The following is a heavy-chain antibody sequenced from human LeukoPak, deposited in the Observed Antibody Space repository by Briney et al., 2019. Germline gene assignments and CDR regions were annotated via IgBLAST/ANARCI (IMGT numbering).Heavy chain of an antibody. CDR2: IIPIFGTA. Sequence: ASVKVSCKASGGTFSSYAISWVRQAPGQGLEWMGGIIPIFGTANYAQKFQGRVTITADESTSTAYMELSSLRSEDTAVYYCARDGAGGSWQEMGYWFDPWGQGTLVTVSS. CDR3: ARDGAGGSWQEMGYWFDP. D-gene: IGHD1-26*01. V-gene: IGHV1-69*01. CDR1: GGTFSSYA. J-gene: IGHJ5*02.